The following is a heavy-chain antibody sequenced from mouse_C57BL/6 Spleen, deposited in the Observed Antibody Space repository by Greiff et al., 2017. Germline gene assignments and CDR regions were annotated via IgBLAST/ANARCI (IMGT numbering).Heavy chain of an antibody. D-gene: IGHD2-4*01. CDR3: ARSGGLRGDY. Sequence: QVHVKQPGAELVMPGASVKLSCKASGYTFTSYWMHWVKQRPGQGLEWIGEIDPSDSYTNYNQKFKGKSTLTVDKSSSTAYMQLSSLTSEDSAVYYCARSGGLRGDYWGQGTTLTVSS. CDR1: GYTFTSYW. CDR2: IDPSDSYT. V-gene: IGHV1-69*01. J-gene: IGHJ2*01.